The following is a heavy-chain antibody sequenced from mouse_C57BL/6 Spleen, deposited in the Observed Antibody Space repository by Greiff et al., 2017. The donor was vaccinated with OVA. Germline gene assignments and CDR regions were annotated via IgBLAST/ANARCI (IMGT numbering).Heavy chain of an antibody. J-gene: IGHJ1*03. CDR2: ISYSGST. CDR1: GYSITSGYD. Sequence: DVQLQESGPGMVKPSQSLSLTCTVTGYSITSGYDWHWIRHFPGNKLEWMGYISYSGSTNYNPSLKSRISITHDTSKNHFFLKLNSVTTEDTATYYCASGYYGGYFDVWGTGTTVTVSS. D-gene: IGHD1-1*01. CDR3: ASGYYGGYFDV. V-gene: IGHV3-1*01.